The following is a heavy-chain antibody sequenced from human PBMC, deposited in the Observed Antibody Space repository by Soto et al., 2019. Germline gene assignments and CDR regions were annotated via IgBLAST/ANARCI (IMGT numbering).Heavy chain of an antibody. CDR2: ISGYNGNT. CDR1: GYTFTKYG. V-gene: IGHV1-18*01. J-gene: IGHJ5*02. CDR3: AREPVAGIWFDP. Sequence: ASVKVSCKASGYTFTKYGISWVRQAPGQGLEWMGWISGYNGNTNYAQKYQGRITMTIDTSTTTAYMELGSLTSDDTAVYYCAREPVAGIWFDPWGQGTLVTVSS. D-gene: IGHD6-19*01.